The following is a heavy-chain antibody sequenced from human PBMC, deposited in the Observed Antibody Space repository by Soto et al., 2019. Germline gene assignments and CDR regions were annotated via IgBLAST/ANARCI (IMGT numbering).Heavy chain of an antibody. Sequence: QITLKESGPTLVKPTQTLTLTCTFSGFSLSTNGVGVGWIRQSPGKALEWLALIYWDDDKRYNTSLKSNLTIPKDTSKNQGVLTMTNLDPVDTGTYYCAHRTGAPGYFNYWGQGTLVTVSS. CDR1: GFSLSTNGVG. CDR3: AHRTGAPGYFNY. CDR2: IYWDDDK. D-gene: IGHD2-8*02. V-gene: IGHV2-5*02. J-gene: IGHJ4*02.